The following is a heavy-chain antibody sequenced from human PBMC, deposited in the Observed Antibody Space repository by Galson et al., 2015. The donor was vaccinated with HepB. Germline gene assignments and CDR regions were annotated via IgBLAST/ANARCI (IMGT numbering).Heavy chain of an antibody. CDR1: GFTFGDYA. Sequence: SLRLSCAASGFTFGDYAMSWFRQAPGKGLEWVGFIRSKAYGGTTEYAASVKGRFTISRDDSKSIAYLQMNSLKTEDTAVYYCTRVSALKRTNYFDYWGQGTLVTVSS. CDR3: TRVSALKRTNYFDY. V-gene: IGHV3-49*03. CDR2: IRSKAYGGTT. J-gene: IGHJ4*02.